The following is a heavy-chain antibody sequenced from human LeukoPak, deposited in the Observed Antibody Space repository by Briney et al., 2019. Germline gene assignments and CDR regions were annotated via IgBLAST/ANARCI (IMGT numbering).Heavy chain of an antibody. J-gene: IGHJ4*02. D-gene: IGHD6-19*01. CDR2: IYTSGST. CDR3: ARAGGSVGWYGTIDS. CDR1: GGSISIGSFY. Sequence: SQTLSLTCTVSGGSISIGSFYWGWIRQPAGKGLEWIGHIYTSGSTSYSPSLQSRVTISVDTSKHQFSLKVTSVTAADTAVYYCARAGGSVGWYGTIDSWGQGTLVSVSS. V-gene: IGHV4-61*09.